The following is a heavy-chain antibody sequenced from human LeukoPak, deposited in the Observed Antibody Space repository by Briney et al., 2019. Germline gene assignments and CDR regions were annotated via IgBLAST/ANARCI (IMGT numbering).Heavy chain of an antibody. Sequence: GGFLRLSCAASGFTFSSYAMSWVRQAPGKGLEWVSGISGSGGSTYYADSVKGQFTISRDNSKNTLYLQMNSLRAEDTAVYYCAKGYSGGYHFDYWGQGTLVTISS. V-gene: IGHV3-23*01. D-gene: IGHD1-26*01. CDR2: ISGSGGST. CDR1: GFTFSSYA. CDR3: AKGYSGGYHFDY. J-gene: IGHJ4*02.